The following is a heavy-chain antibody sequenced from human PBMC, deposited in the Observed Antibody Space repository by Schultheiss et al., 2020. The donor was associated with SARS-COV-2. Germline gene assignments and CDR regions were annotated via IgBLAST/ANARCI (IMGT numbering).Heavy chain of an antibody. D-gene: IGHD1-20*01. Sequence: SQTLSLTCTVSGGSINSGHYYWSWIRQYPGKGLEWIGYIYYSGNTYYNPSLKSRVTISVDTSKNQFSLKLSSVTAADTAVYYCARGRITGTTHFDYWGQGTLVTVSS. V-gene: IGHV4-31*03. CDR2: IYYSGNT. CDR3: ARGRITGTTHFDY. CDR1: GGSINSGHYY. J-gene: IGHJ4*02.